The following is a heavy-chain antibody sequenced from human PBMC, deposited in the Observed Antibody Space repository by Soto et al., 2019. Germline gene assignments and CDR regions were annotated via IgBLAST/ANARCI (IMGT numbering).Heavy chain of an antibody. J-gene: IGHJ4*02. CDR3: ARDPPKFYYASGSFDY. V-gene: IGHV3-21*01. CDR1: GFNFDSYS. Sequence: PVGSLRLSCAASGFNFDSYSIHWVRQAPGKGLEWVSSISSSSSYKYYVDSVKGRFTVSRDYAKNSAFLQMNSLRAEDTAVYYCARDPPKFYYASGSFDYWGQGTLVTVSS. D-gene: IGHD3-10*01. CDR2: ISSSSSYK.